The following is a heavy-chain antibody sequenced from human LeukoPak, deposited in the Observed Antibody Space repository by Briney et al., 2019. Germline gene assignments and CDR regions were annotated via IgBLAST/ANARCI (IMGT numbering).Heavy chain of an antibody. CDR1: GFTFSAYW. CDR2: IKQDGSDK. V-gene: IGHV3-7*03. D-gene: IGHD4-23*01. CDR3: ARKTVVGSYFDY. J-gene: IGHJ4*02. Sequence: PGGSLRLSCAASGFTFSAYWMSWVRQAPGKGLEWGANIKQDGSDKYYVDSVKGRFTISRDNAKNSLYLQMNSLRAEDTAVYYCARKTVVGSYFDYWGQGTPVTVSS.